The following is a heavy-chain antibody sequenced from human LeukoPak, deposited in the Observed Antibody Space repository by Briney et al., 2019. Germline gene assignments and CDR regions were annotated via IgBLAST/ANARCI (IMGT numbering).Heavy chain of an antibody. J-gene: IGHJ4*02. D-gene: IGHD3-10*01. CDR1: GFTFDDYA. CDR2: ISGNGGDM. CDR3: ARSKAGGY. V-gene: IGHV3-9*01. Sequence: PGGSLRLSCVASGFTFDDYAMHWVRQAPGKGLEWVSGISGNGGDMGYADSVKGRFTISRDNAKNSLYLHMNSLRAEDTAVYYCARSKAGGYWGQGTLVIVST.